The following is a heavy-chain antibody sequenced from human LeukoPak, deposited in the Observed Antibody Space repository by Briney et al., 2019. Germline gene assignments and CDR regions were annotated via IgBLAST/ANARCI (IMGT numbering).Heavy chain of an antibody. CDR2: IYYSGST. D-gene: IGHD1-26*01. CDR1: GGSISSYY. V-gene: IGHV4-59*12. CDR3: ARDSPKRYSGSYFDY. J-gene: IGHJ4*02. Sequence: PSETLSLTCTVSGGSISSYYWSWIRQPPGKGLEWIGYIYYSGSTNYNPSLKSRVAISVDRSKNQFSLTLSSVTAADTAIYYCARDSPKRYSGSYFDYWGQGTLVTVSS.